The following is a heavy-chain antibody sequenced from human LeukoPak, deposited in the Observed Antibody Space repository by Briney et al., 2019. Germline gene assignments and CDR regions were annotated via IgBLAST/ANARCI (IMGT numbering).Heavy chain of an antibody. CDR1: SGSISRYY. CDR2: IYYTGTI. J-gene: IGHJ4*02. Sequence: SEPLTLTCTVSSGSISRYYGSWLRQPPGKGVEWIGYIYYTGTINYNPSLKSRITISVHTPQIQFFLKLASAAAADTAEYYCGTETGVYFDYWGQGTLVTVSS. D-gene: IGHD3-10*01. CDR3: GTETGVYFDY. V-gene: IGHV4-59*01.